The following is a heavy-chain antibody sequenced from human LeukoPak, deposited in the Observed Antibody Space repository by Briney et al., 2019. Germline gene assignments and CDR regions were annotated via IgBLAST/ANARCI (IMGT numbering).Heavy chain of an antibody. J-gene: IGHJ6*02. V-gene: IGHV3-23*01. CDR1: GFTFSSYA. CDR3: ARAKTYYYGSGSYLVPQYYYYGMDV. Sequence: GGSLRLSCAASGFTFSSYAMSWVRQAPGKGLEWVSAISGSGGSTYYADSVKGRFTISRDNSKNTLYLQMNSLRAEDTAVYYCARAKTYYYGSGSYLVPQYYYYGMDVWGQGTTVTVSS. CDR2: ISGSGGST. D-gene: IGHD3-10*01.